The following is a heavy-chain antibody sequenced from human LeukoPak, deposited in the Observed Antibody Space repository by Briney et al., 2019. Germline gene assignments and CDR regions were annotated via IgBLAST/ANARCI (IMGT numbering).Heavy chain of an antibody. J-gene: IGHJ5*02. Sequence: SETLSLTCAVYGGSFSDYYGSWIRQPPGKEVEWIGEINHSGSTNYNPFLKSRVTISVDTSKNQFSLKLNSVTAADTAVYYCAKEAILGSYNCFDPWGQGTLVTVSS. CDR2: INHSGST. CDR1: GGSFSDYY. V-gene: IGHV4-34*01. D-gene: IGHD3-3*01. CDR3: AKEAILGSYNCFDP.